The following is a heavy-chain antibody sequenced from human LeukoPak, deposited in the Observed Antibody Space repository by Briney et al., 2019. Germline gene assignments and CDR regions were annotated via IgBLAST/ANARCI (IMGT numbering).Heavy chain of an antibody. J-gene: IGHJ4*02. D-gene: IGHD6-13*01. CDR1: GGTFSRYT. V-gene: IGHV1-69*06. CDR3: ARVGAAAGDSY. Sequence: GSSVKVSCKASGGTFSRYTISWVRQAPGQGLEWMGGIIPIFGTANYAQKFQGGVTITADKSTSTAYMELSSLRSEDTAVYYCARVGAAAGDSYWGQGTLVTVSS. CDR2: IIPIFGTA.